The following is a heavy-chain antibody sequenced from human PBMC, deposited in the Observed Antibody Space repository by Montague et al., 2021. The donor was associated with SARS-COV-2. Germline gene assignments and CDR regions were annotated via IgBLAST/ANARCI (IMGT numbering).Heavy chain of an antibody. CDR3: ARQYCGDTNCYRREYYFDQ. CDR2: INDSGST. Sequence: SETLSLTCAVYGGSFGGYYWSWIRRPPGKGLEWIGEINDSGSTKYNPSLRSRFIMSVDRSKNQVSLKVNAVTAADTAVYFCARQYCGDTNCYRREYYFDQWGQGTHVTVSS. V-gene: IGHV4-34*01. J-gene: IGHJ4*02. CDR1: GGSFGGYY. D-gene: IGHD2-2*02.